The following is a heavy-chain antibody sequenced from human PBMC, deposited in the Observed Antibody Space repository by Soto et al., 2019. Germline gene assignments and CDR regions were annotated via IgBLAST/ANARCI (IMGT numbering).Heavy chain of an antibody. CDR2: ISYDGSNK. CDR3: SFPSDSWLGAFDF. V-gene: IGHV3-30-3*01. CDR1: GFTFSSYA. Sequence: PGGSLRLSCAASGFTFSSYAMHRVRQAPGKGLEWVAVISYDGSNKYYADSVKGRFTISRDNSKNTLYLQMNSLRAEDTAVYYFSFPSDSWLGAFDFWCQGTMVTLSS. D-gene: IGHD5-12*01. J-gene: IGHJ3*01.